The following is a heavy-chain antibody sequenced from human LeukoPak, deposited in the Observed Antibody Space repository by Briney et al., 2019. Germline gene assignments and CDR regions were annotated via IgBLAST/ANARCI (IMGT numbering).Heavy chain of an antibody. D-gene: IGHD3-10*01. CDR2: IYYRGST. Sequence: SQTLTLTCTVSGGSISSGGYYWSWIRQHPGKGLEWIGYIYYRGSTYYNSSLKSRVTISVDTSKNQFSLKLSFVTAADTAVYYCARDILDYYGPGTVSWRYFDYCGQGSLVRVSS. J-gene: IGHJ4*02. CDR3: ARDILDYYGPGTVSWRYFDY. CDR1: GGSISSGGYY. V-gene: IGHV4-31*03.